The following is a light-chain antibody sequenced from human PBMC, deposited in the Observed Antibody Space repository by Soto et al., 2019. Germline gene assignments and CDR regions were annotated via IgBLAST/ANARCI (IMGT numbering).Light chain of an antibody. V-gene: IGKV1-5*03. CDR2: TAS. J-gene: IGKJ1*01. CDR3: QQYSDSSRS. Sequence: DIQMTQSPSTLSASIGDRITISCRASQNIDTWLAWYQQRPGEAPKLLIYTASNLANGVPSRFSGSGSGTAFTLTISSLQPEDFATYYCQQYSDSSRSFGQGTQVE. CDR1: QNIDTW.